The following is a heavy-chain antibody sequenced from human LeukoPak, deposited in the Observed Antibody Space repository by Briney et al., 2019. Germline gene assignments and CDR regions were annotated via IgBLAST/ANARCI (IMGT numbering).Heavy chain of an antibody. CDR3: ARAPGPGARGENAFDI. J-gene: IGHJ3*02. D-gene: IGHD3-16*01. Sequence: GGSLRLSCAAPGFTFSDYYMSWIRQAPGKGLEWVSYISSSGSTIYYADSVKGRFTISRDNAKNSLYLQMNSLRAEDTAVYYCARAPGPGARGENAFDIWGQGTMVTVSS. V-gene: IGHV3-11*01. CDR2: ISSSGSTI. CDR1: GFTFSDYY.